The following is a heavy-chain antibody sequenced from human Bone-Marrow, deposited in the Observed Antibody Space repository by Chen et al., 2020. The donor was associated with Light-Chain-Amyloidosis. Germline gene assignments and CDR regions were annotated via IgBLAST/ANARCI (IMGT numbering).Heavy chain of an antibody. V-gene: IGHV4-34*01. CDR2: INHSGSI. D-gene: IGHD2-15*01. CDR3: ARARAAARIRYFDV. CDR1: NGSFSGYF. Sequence: QVRLQQWGAGLLKPSETLSLTCDVYNGSFSGYFWTWIRQPPGKGLEWIGEINHSGSINYNPSLKSRVTLSAATSKNQVSLKLSSVTAADTAVYYCARARAAARIRYFDVWGRGTLVTVSS. J-gene: IGHJ2*01.